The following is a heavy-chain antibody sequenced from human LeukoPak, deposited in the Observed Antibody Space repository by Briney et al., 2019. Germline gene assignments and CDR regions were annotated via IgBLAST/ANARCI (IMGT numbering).Heavy chain of an antibody. CDR2: ISAHTGDT. Sequence: ASVKVSCKSSGCTFTNYGINWVRQAPGQGLEWVGWISAHTGDTNYAQKVQGRVTMTTDTSSSTVYMELRSLKSDDTAIYYCARESPGDFDFWGQGTLVTVSS. CDR3: ARESPGDFDF. D-gene: IGHD7-27*01. J-gene: IGHJ4*02. CDR1: GCTFTNYG. V-gene: IGHV1-18*01.